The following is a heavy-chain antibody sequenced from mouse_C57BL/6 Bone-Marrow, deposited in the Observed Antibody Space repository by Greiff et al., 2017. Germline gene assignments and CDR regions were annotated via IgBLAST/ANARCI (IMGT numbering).Heavy chain of an antibody. D-gene: IGHD3-2*02. CDR1: GYTFTSYW. V-gene: IGHV1-52*01. J-gene: IGHJ3*01. Sequence: QVQLQQPGAELVRPGSSVKLSCKASGYTFTSYWMHWVKQRPIQGLEWIGNIDPSDSETHYNQKFKDKATLTVDKSSSTAYMQLSSLTSEDSAVXYCARGDSSGQAWFAYWGQGTLVTVSA. CDR3: ARGDSSGQAWFAY. CDR2: IDPSDSET.